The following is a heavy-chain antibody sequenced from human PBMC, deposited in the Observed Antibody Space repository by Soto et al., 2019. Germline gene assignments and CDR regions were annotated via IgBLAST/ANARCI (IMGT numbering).Heavy chain of an antibody. CDR1: GYTFTGYV. CDR2: ISAYNGST. V-gene: IGHV1-18*01. Sequence: ASVKGSCKTSGYTFTGYVVSWVRQDPGQGLEWLGWISAYNGSTNYAQRFQGRATMTTDTSTTTVYMELRSLRSDDTAIYYCARALYCSDGTCYHPGFFRHWGQGTLVTVSS. CDR3: ARALYCSDGTCYHPGFFRH. D-gene: IGHD2-15*01. J-gene: IGHJ1*01.